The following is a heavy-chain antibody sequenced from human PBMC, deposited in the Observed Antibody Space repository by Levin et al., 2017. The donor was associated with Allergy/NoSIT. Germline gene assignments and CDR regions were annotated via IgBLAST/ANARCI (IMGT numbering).Heavy chain of an antibody. CDR2: ISGSADRA. D-gene: IGHD3-10*01. Sequence: GGSLRLSCAASGFTFSSYAMSWVRQAPGKGLEWVSAISGSADRAYYADFVKGRFTISRDTSKNTLSLVMNSLRVEDTAVYYCAKEGEITAYGSDWGQGTLVTVSS. V-gene: IGHV3-23*01. J-gene: IGHJ4*02. CDR1: GFTFSSYA. CDR3: AKEGEITAYGSD.